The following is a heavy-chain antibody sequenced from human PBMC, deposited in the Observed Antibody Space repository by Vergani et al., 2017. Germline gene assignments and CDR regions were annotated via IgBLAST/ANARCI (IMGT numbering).Heavy chain of an antibody. J-gene: IGHJ3*02. Sequence: QVQLQESGPGLVKPSQTLSLTCTVSGGSISSGGYYWSWIRQHPGKGLEWIGSIYYSGSTYYNPSLKSRVTIAVYTSKNQFSLKLSSVTAADTAVYYCARGYCSGGSCYSKGQGAFDSWGQGTMVTVSS. CDR3: ARGYCSGGSCYSKGQGAFDS. V-gene: IGHV4-31*03. D-gene: IGHD2-15*01. CDR2: IYYSGST. CDR1: GGSISSGGYY.